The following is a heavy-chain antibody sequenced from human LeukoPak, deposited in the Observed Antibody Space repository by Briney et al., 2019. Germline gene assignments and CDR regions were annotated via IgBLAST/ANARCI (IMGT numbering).Heavy chain of an antibody. V-gene: IGHV3-23*01. J-gene: IGHJ4*02. Sequence: GGALRLSCAASGFTFSNYVMNWVRQAPGKGLEWVSTISASGSSTYYADSVKGRFTISRDNSKNTLYLQMNSLRAEDTAVYYCAKRYDSGTFDYWGQGTLVTVSS. CDR2: ISASGSST. D-gene: IGHD3-10*01. CDR1: GFTFSNYV. CDR3: AKRYDSGTFDY.